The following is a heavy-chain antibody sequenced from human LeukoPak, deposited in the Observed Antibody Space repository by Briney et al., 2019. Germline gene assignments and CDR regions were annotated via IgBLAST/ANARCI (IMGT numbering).Heavy chain of an antibody. V-gene: IGHV3-30*02. D-gene: IGHD2-15*01. CDR2: IRYDGSNK. CDR3: AREIAAHDYYYYYYMDV. J-gene: IGHJ6*03. Sequence: GGSLRLSCAASGFTFSSYGMHWVRQAPGKGLEWVAFIRYDGSNKYYADSVKGRFTISRDNAKNSLYLQMNSLRAEDTAVYYCAREIAAHDYYYYYYMDVWGKGTTVTISS. CDR1: GFTFSSYG.